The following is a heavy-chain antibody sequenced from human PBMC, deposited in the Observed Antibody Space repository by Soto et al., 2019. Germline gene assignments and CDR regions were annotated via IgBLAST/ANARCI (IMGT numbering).Heavy chain of an antibody. CDR1: GFTFSSYA. CDR2: ISGSGGST. J-gene: IGHJ4*02. CDR3: AKQMDYGDDYDY. D-gene: IGHD4-17*01. Sequence: HPGGSLRLSCAASGFTFSSYAMSWVRQAPGKGLEWVSAISGSGGSTYYADSVKGRFTISRDNSKNTLYLQMNSLRAEDTAVYYCAKQMDYGDDYDYWGQGTLVTVSS. V-gene: IGHV3-23*01.